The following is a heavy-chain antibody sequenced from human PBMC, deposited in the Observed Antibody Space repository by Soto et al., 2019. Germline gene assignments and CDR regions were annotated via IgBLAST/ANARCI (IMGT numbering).Heavy chain of an antibody. Sequence: GGSLRLSCAASGFTFSSYWMHWVRQAPGKGLVWVSRINSDGSSTSYADSVKGRFTISRDNAKNTLYLQMNSLRAEDTAVYYCARAGKYSGYDFNWYYFDYWGQGTLVTVSS. V-gene: IGHV3-74*01. CDR2: INSDGSST. D-gene: IGHD5-12*01. CDR1: GFTFSSYW. CDR3: ARAGKYSGYDFNWYYFDY. J-gene: IGHJ4*02.